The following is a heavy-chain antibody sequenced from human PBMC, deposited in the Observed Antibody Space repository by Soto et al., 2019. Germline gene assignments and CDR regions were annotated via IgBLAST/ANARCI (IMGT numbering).Heavy chain of an antibody. CDR3: ARAGRIYYGMDV. Sequence: QVQLVESGGAVVQPGRSLRLSFAASGLIFSSYAMYWVLQAPGWGLERVAFISYDGSNKYYADSVKGRFTISRDNSKNTLYPQMNSLRAEDTAVYYCARAGRIYYGMDVWGQGTTVTVSS. CDR2: ISYDGSNK. J-gene: IGHJ6*02. V-gene: IGHV3-30-3*01. CDR1: GLIFSSYA.